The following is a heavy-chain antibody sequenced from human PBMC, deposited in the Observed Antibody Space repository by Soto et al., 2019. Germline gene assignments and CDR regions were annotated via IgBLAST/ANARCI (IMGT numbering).Heavy chain of an antibody. J-gene: IGHJ6*02. Sequence: EVQLVQSGAEVKKPGESLKISCKGSGYSFTSYWIGWVRQMPGKGLEWMGIIYPGDSDTRYSPSFQGQVTISADKSISTAYLQWSSLKASDTAMYYCARHGTDYYDSSGYYQTDAKWYYYYYGMDVWGQGTTVTVSS. CDR3: ARHGTDYYDSSGYYQTDAKWYYYYYGMDV. CDR2: IYPGDSDT. CDR1: GYSFTSYW. D-gene: IGHD3-22*01. V-gene: IGHV5-51*01.